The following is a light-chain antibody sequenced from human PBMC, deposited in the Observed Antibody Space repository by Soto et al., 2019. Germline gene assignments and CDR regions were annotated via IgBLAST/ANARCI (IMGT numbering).Light chain of an antibody. V-gene: IGKV3-15*01. CDR3: QQYNNWPIT. J-gene: IGKJ5*01. CDR2: GAS. Sequence: EIVLTQSPSTLSVSPGERATLSCRASQNVLSNLAWYQQKPGQAPRLLIYGASTRATGLPARVSGSGSGTQFTRTISSLQSADFAGYDCQQYNNWPITFGQGTRLEI. CDR1: QNVLSN.